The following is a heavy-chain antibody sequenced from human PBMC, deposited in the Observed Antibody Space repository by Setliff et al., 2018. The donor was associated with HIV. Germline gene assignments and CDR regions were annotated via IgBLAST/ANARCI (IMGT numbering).Heavy chain of an antibody. Sequence: PSETLSLTCAVSGYSISSGYSWGWIRQPPGKGLEWIGSIYHSGSTFYNPSRKSRVTISVDTSKNQFSLKLSSVTAADTAMYYCARLTTVGAFDIWGQGTMVTVSS. V-gene: IGHV4-38-2*01. D-gene: IGHD1-1*01. CDR2: IYHSGST. CDR1: GYSISSGYS. J-gene: IGHJ3*02. CDR3: ARLTTVGAFDI.